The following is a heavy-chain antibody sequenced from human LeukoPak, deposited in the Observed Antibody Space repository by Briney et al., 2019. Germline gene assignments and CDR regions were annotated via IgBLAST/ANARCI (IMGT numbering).Heavy chain of an antibody. V-gene: IGHV4-59*12. Sequence: SETLSLTCTVSGGSISSYYWSWIRQPPGKGLEWIGYIYYSGSTNYNPSLKSRVTMSVDTSKNQFSLKLSSVAAADTAVYYCARAYSSGWYGVYFDYWGQGTLVTVSS. CDR2: IYYSGST. CDR3: ARAYSSGWYGVYFDY. D-gene: IGHD6-19*01. J-gene: IGHJ4*02. CDR1: GGSISSYY.